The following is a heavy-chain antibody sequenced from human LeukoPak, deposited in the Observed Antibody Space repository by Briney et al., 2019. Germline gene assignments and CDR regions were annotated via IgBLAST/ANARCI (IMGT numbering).Heavy chain of an antibody. Sequence: ASVKVSCKASGYIFNNYDINWVRQATGQGLEWMGWMNPNSGNTGYAQNFQGRVTMTRNTSIGTAYMELSSLKSEDTAVYYCARGAYLRGDGHNFPKYYYGMDVWGQGTTVTVSS. J-gene: IGHJ6*02. CDR2: MNPNSGNT. CDR1: GYIFNNYD. V-gene: IGHV1-8*01. CDR3: ARGAYLRGDGHNFPKYYYGMDV. D-gene: IGHD3-10*02.